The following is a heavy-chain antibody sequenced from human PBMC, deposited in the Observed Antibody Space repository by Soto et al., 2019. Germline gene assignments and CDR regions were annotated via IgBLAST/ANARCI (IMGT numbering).Heavy chain of an antibody. Sequence: QVQLHESGPGLVKPSETLSPTCTVSGGCISSYYWSWIRQPPGKGLEWIGYIYYSGSTNYNPSLKSRVTRSVDPSKNQFSLKLSSVTAADTAVYYCAWVGDDFWSGYTDYWGQGNLVTVSS. J-gene: IGHJ4*02. V-gene: IGHV4-59*01. CDR3: AWVGDDFWSGYTDY. CDR2: IYYSGST. CDR1: GGCISSYY. D-gene: IGHD3-3*01.